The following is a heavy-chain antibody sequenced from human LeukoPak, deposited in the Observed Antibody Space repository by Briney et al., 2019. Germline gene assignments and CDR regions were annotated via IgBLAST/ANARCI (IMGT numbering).Heavy chain of an antibody. CDR1: GRSISSYY. CDR2: IYYSGST. Sequence: PSDTLSLTCTVSGRSISSYYWSWIRQPPGKGLEWIGYIYYSGSTNYNPSLNSRVTISVDTSKNHYSLKLSTVGAADTGVYYCASPGPLPSEALDIWGEGTMVTVSS. J-gene: IGHJ3*02. V-gene: IGHV4-59*07. D-gene: IGHD3-10*01. CDR3: ASPGPLPSEALDI.